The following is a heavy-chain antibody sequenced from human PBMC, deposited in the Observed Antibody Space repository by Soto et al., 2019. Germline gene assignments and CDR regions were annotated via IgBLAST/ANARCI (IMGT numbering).Heavy chain of an antibody. CDR2: IRSRANNYAA. CDR3: SSIVETIPR. D-gene: IGHD3-16*02. V-gene: IGHV3-73*01. J-gene: IGHJ1*01. Sequence: CXAACGISSGGISLRKARQASGKGLEWVARIRSRANNYAAAYGASVRGRVTLSRDDSKNTAYLQMNSRKPEDTAVYYCSSIVETIPRWGQGILVTVAS. CDR1: GISSGGIS.